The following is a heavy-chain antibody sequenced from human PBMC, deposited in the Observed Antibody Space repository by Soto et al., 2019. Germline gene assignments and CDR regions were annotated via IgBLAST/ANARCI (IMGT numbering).Heavy chain of an antibody. D-gene: IGHD5-18*01. J-gene: IGHJ5*01. CDR2: IIPIFGTP. Sequence: QVQLVQSGAEVKKPGSSVKVSCKASGGNFRSYAVNWVRQAPGQGLECLGGIIPIFGTPNYAQKFHGRVAITADESTSTVYMDIISLTSEDTAVYYCAYSANHRYFFDSWGQGTLVTVSS. V-gene: IGHV1-69*12. CDR3: AYSANHRYFFDS. CDR1: GGNFRSYA.